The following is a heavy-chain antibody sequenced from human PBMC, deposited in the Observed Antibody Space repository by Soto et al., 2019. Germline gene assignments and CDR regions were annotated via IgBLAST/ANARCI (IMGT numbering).Heavy chain of an antibody. D-gene: IGHD3-22*01. CDR3: TTDTYYYDSSGFDY. J-gene: IGHJ4*02. CDR1: SVSNAW. CDR2: LKSKTDGGTT. V-gene: IGHV3-15*07. Sequence: SVSNAWMNWVRQAPGKGLEWVGRLKSKTDGGTTDYAAPVKGRFTISRDDSKNTLYLQMNSLKTADTAVYYCTTDTYYYDSSGFDYWGQGTLVTGS.